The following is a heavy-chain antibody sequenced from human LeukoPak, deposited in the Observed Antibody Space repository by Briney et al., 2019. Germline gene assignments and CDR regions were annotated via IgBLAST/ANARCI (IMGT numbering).Heavy chain of an antibody. CDR2: IRYDGSNK. J-gene: IGHJ4*02. D-gene: IGHD3-10*01. CDR3: ANPFSRDYGSGTPSSPDY. V-gene: IGHV3-30*02. Sequence: PGGSLRLSCAASGFTFSSYGMHWVRQAPGKGLEWVAFIRYDGSNKYYADSVKGRFTISRDNSKNTLYLQMNSLRAEDTAVYYCANPFSRDYGSGTPSSPDYWGQGTLVTVSS. CDR1: GFTFSSYG.